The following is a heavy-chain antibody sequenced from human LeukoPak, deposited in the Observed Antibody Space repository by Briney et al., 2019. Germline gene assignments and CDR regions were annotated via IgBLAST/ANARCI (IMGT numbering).Heavy chain of an antibody. CDR1: GGSISSCY. CDR3: ARQRFDYYASSGYYYGFDY. V-gene: IGHV4-59*01. Sequence: PSETLSLTCTVSGGSISSCYWSWIRQPPGKGLEWIGYIYYSGSTNYNPSLKSRVTISVDTSKNQFSLKLSSVTAADTAVYYCARQRFDYYASSGYYYGFDYWGQGTLVTVSS. CDR2: IYYSGST. J-gene: IGHJ4*02. D-gene: IGHD3-22*01.